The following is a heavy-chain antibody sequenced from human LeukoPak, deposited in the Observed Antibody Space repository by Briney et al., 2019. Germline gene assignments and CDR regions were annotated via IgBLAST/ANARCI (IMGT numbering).Heavy chain of an antibody. CDR2: IYTSGST. J-gene: IGHJ5*02. Sequence: SEALSLTCTDSRGSISSGSSYWSWIRQPAGKGLEWIGRIYTSGSTNYSPSPKTRSPVSVDTSKNQFSLKLSSVTAADTAVYYCARDNPWVAAAGTLGIDWFDPWGQGTLVTVSS. CDR1: RGSISSGSSY. D-gene: IGHD6-13*01. CDR3: ARDNPWVAAAGTLGIDWFDP. V-gene: IGHV4-61*02.